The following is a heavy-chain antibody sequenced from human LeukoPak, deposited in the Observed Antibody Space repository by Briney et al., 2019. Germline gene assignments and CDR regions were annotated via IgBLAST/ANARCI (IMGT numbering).Heavy chain of an antibody. J-gene: IGHJ5*02. D-gene: IGHD4-17*01. CDR3: AKESTVTPGNVNWFDT. V-gene: IGHV4-59*01. CDR2: IYYSGST. Sequence: PSETLSLTCTVSGGSISSYYWSWIRQPPGKGLEWIGYIYYSGSTNYNPSLKSRVTISVDTSKNQFSLKLSSVTAADTAVYYCAKESTVTPGNVNWFDTWGQGTLVTVSS. CDR1: GGSISSYY.